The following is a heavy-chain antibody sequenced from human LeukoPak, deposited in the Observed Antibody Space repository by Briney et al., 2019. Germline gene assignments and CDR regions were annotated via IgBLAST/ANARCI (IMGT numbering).Heavy chain of an antibody. CDR2: INHSGST. D-gene: IGHD6-19*01. CDR3: AGRSSSGWDSYNWFDP. V-gene: IGHV4-34*01. Sequence: PSETLSLTCAVYGGSFSGYYWSWIRQPPGKGLEWIGEINHSGSTSYNPSLKSRVTISVDTSKNQFSLKLSSVTAADTAVYYCAGRSSSGWDSYNWFDPWGQGTLVTVSS. CDR1: GGSFSGYY. J-gene: IGHJ5*02.